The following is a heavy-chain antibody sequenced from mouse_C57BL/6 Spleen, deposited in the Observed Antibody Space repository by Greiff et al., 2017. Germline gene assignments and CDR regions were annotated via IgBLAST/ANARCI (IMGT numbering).Heavy chain of an antibody. CDR2: IYPSDSET. V-gene: IGHV1-61*01. CDR1: GYTFTSYW. CDR3: ARGRWLLPFDD. J-gene: IGHJ2*01. D-gene: IGHD2-3*01. Sequence: QVQLQQSGAELVRPGSSVKLSCKASGYTFTSYWMDWVKQRPGQGLEWIGNIYPSDSETHYNQKFKDKATLTVDKSSSTAYMQLSSLTSEDSAVYYCARGRWLLPFDDWGQGTTLTVSS.